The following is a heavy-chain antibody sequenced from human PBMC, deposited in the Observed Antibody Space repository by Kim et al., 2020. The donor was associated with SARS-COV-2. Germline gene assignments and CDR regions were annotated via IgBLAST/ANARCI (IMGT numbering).Heavy chain of an antibody. J-gene: IGHJ6*02. CDR3: ARGADCSSTSGYYYYGMDV. Sequence: SETLSLTCAVYGGSFSGYYWSWIRQPPGKGLEWIGEINHSGSTNYNPSLKSRVTISVDTSKNQFSLKLSSVTAADTAVYYCARGADCSSTSGYYYYGMDVWGQGTTVTVSS. V-gene: IGHV4-34*01. CDR1: GGSFSGYY. CDR2: INHSGST. D-gene: IGHD2-2*01.